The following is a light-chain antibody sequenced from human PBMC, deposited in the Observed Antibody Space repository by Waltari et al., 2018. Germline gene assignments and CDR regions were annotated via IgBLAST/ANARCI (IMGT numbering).Light chain of an antibody. V-gene: IGLV1-47*01. CDR1: NSNTGSNY. CDR2: KNN. CDR3: PAWDDSLSAVP. J-gene: IGLJ2*01. Sequence: QSVLTQPPSTSGTPGQRVTISCSGSNSNTGSNYVYWYQQVPGMAPKLLIYKNNQRPAGVPDRFAGSKSGTSASLAISALRSEDEADYYCPAWDDSLSAVPFGGGTKVTVL.